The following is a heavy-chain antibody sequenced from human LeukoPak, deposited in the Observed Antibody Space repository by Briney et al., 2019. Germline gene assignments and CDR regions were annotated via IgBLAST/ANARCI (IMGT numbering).Heavy chain of an antibody. CDR3: ARGVALYSSSWHFNYYFDY. Sequence: ASVKVSCKASGYTFTSYGISWVRQAPGQGLEWMGWISAYNGNTNYAQKLQGRVTMTTDTSTSTAYMELRSLRSDDTAVYYCARGVALYSSSWHFNYYFDYWGQGTLVTVSS. D-gene: IGHD6-13*01. V-gene: IGHV1-18*01. CDR2: ISAYNGNT. J-gene: IGHJ4*02. CDR1: GYTFTSYG.